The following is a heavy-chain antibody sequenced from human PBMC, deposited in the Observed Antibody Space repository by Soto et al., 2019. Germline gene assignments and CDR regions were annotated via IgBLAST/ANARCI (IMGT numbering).Heavy chain of an antibody. CDR2: ITISGNYI. D-gene: IGHD2-8*01. Sequence: GGSLRLSCAASGFAFQTYTMEWLRQPPGKGLEWVSSITISGNYIYYADSVKGRFTISRDNGRNSVYLQMNSLRAEDTAVYYCAKVGVLRTNFRWFDLWGQGTPVTVSS. V-gene: IGHV3-21*01. CDR1: GFAFQTYT. J-gene: IGHJ5*02. CDR3: AKVGVLRTNFRWFDL.